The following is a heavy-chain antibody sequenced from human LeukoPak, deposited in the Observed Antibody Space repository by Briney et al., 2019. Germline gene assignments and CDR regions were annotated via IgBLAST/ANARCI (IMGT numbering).Heavy chain of an antibody. CDR1: GFVFSRDN. V-gene: IGHV3-48*04. J-gene: IGHJ4*02. Sequence: GGSLRLSCIASGFVFSRDNMNCVRGAPGKGLEWGAHISEAIYYADSVQGRFTISRDNAKNSRYLQMSNLRSEDTAMYYCVREVGRPKTFYFDSWGRGTPVTVSS. CDR2: ISEAI. CDR3: VREVGRPKTFYFDS. D-gene: IGHD3-16*01.